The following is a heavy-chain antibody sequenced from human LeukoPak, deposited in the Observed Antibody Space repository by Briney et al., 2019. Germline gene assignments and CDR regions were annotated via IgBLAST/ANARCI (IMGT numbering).Heavy chain of an antibody. D-gene: IGHD6-13*01. CDR3: ARGMSSWYDKYFDY. J-gene: IGHJ4*02. V-gene: IGHV4-61*05. CDR1: GGSISSSSYY. Sequence: SETLSLTCTVSGGSISSSSYYWGWIRQPPGKGLEWIGYIYYSGSTNYNPSLKSRVTISVDTSKNQFSLKLSSVTAADTAVYYCARGMSSWYDKYFDYWGQGTLVTVSS. CDR2: IYYSGST.